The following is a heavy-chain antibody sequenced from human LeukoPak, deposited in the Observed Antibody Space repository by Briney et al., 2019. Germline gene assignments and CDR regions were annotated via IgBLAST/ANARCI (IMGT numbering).Heavy chain of an antibody. J-gene: IGHJ4*02. CDR2: IAYDEARK. V-gene: IGHV3-30-3*01. D-gene: IGHD3-22*01. Sequence: GSLRLSCAASGFTFNNYAMHWVRPAPGKGLEWVALIAYDEARKYHADSVEGVFTNSRDNTKNTLYQQMNSLRAEDTAVYYCAKDLRSGASFGSFDYWGQGTLVTVSS. CDR3: AKDLRSGASFGSFDY. CDR1: GFTFNNYA.